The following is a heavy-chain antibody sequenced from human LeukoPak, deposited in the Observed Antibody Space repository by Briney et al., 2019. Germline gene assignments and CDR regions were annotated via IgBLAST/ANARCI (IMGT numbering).Heavy chain of an antibody. Sequence: PGGSLRLSCAASGFAFSDYYMSWIRQAPGKGLEWVSYISSSGSTIYYADSVKGRFTISRDNAKNSLYLQMNSLRAEDTAVYYCARGHEYDSGSYRFDPWGQGTLVTVSS. CDR3: ARGHEYDSGSYRFDP. D-gene: IGHD3-10*01. CDR2: ISSSGSTI. CDR1: GFAFSDYY. J-gene: IGHJ5*02. V-gene: IGHV3-11*04.